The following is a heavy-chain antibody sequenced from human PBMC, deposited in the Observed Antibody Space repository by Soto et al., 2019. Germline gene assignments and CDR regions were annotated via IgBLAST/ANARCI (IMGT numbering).Heavy chain of an antibody. V-gene: IGHV1-24*01. CDR2: FDREDGET. CDR3: AHGEGIVKSIVYFDS. J-gene: IGHJ4*02. CDR1: GYFLTALS. Sequence: WASVKVSCKVSGYFLTALSIHWVRQAPGKGLEWMGGFDREDGETIYAQKFQGRVTMTEDTSTDSAYMELSSLTSEDTAIYYCAHGEGIVKSIVYFDSWGQGTLVTAPQ. D-gene: IGHD1-26*01.